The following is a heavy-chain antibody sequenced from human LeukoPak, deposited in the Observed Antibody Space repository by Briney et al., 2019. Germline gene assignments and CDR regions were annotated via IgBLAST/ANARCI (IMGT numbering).Heavy chain of an antibody. D-gene: IGHD4-17*01. CDR2: IYHSGST. CDR1: GGSISSSNW. Sequence: KTSETLSLTCAVSGGSISSSNWWSWVRQPPGKGLEWIGEIYHSGSTNYNPSLKSRVTISVDTSKNQFSLKLSSVTAADTAVYYCARANRDYGDYVLDYWGQGTLVTVSS. J-gene: IGHJ4*02. CDR3: ARANRDYGDYVLDY. V-gene: IGHV4-4*02.